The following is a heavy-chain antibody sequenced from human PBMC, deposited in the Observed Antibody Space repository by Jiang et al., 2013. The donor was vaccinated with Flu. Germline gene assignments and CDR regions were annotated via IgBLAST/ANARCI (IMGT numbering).Heavy chain of an antibody. Sequence: KGLEWIGYIHTRGSTTYNPSLESRVTISVDRSKNQFALKLRSVTAADTAMYYCARLLGEVLTGYYYMDVWGKGTTVTVSS. J-gene: IGHJ6*03. CDR2: IHTRGST. V-gene: IGHV4-4*09. D-gene: IGHD3-16*01. CDR3: ARLLGEVLTGYYYMDV.